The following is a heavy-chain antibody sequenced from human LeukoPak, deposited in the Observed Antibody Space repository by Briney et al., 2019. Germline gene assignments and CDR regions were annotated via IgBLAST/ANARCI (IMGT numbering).Heavy chain of an antibody. V-gene: IGHV1-8*02. D-gene: IGHD3-22*01. CDR3: AREDYYDSGSFDP. J-gene: IGHJ5*02. CDR1: RYTFTGYY. Sequence: GASVKVSCKASRYTFTGYYMHWVRQAPGQGLEWMGWMNPNSGNTAYAQKFQGRVTMTRNTSISTAYMELSSLRSEDTAVYYCAREDYYDSGSFDPWGQGTLVTVSS. CDR2: MNPNSGNT.